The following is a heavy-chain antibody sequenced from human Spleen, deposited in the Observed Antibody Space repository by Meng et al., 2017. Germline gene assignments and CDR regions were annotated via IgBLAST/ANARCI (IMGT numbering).Heavy chain of an antibody. CDR2: IDYSGTT. CDR3: ARRDYYGPIGY. CDR1: GGSIGSNSYH. J-gene: IGHJ4*02. V-gene: IGHV4-39*07. D-gene: IGHD3-10*01. Sequence: QLQLQESGPGLVKPSETLSLPCTVSGGSIGSNSYHWGWIRQPPGKGLEWVGTIDYSGTTYSNSSLKSRVTISVDTSKNQFSLKLSSVTAADTAVYYCARRDYYGPIGYWGQGTLVTVSS.